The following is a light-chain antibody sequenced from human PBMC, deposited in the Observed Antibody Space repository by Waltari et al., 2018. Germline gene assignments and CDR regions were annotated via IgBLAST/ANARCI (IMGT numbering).Light chain of an antibody. CDR1: SSDIGAYNY. CDR2: GVS. V-gene: IGLV2-14*01. CDR3: NSFTSRTTYV. J-gene: IGLJ1*01. Sequence: QSALTQPASVSGSPGQSITISCTGTSSDIGAYNYVSWYQQHPGQAPKVMIYGVSNRPSGVSNRVSGSKSGNTASLTISGLQAEDEADYYCNSFTSRTTYVFGTGTKVTVL.